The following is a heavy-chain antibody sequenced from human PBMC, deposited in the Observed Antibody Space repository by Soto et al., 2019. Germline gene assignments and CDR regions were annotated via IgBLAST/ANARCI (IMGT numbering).Heavy chain of an antibody. CDR1: EFIFSNYS. CDR3: AMSSEGGYVPDY. D-gene: IGHD5-12*01. CDR2: ISSSSTYI. V-gene: IGHV3-21*01. J-gene: IGHJ4*02. Sequence: EVQLVESGGGLVKPGGSLRLSCADSEFIFSNYSMNWVRQAPGKGLEWVSSISSSSTYIYYADLVKGRFTISRDNAKNSLYLQMNSLRVEDTAVYYCAMSSEGGYVPDYWGQGTLVTVSS.